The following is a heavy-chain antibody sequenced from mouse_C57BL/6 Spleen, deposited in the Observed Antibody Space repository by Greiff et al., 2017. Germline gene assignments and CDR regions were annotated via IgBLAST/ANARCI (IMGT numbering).Heavy chain of an antibody. Sequence: QVQLKESGAELVRPGTSVKVSCKASGYAFTNYLIEWVKQRPGQGLEWIGVINPGSGGTNYNEKFKGKATLTADKSSSTAYMQLSSLTSEDSAVYFCARGGSSTFYYYAMDYWGQGTSVTVSS. CDR1: GYAFTNYL. CDR2: INPGSGGT. CDR3: ARGGSSTFYYYAMDY. V-gene: IGHV1-54*01. J-gene: IGHJ4*01. D-gene: IGHD6-1*01.